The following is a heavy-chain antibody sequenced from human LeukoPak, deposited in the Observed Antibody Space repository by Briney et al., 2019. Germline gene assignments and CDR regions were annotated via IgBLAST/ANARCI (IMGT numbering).Heavy chain of an antibody. CDR1: GFTFSSYA. Sequence: GGSLRLSCAASGFTFSSYAMHWVRQAPGKGLEWVAVISYDGSNKYYADSVKGRFTISRDNSKNTLYLQMNSLRAEDTAVYYCAREGDYYDSSGYFDYWGQGTLVTVSS. J-gene: IGHJ4*02. D-gene: IGHD3-22*01. V-gene: IGHV3-30*04. CDR3: AREGDYYDSSGYFDY. CDR2: ISYDGSNK.